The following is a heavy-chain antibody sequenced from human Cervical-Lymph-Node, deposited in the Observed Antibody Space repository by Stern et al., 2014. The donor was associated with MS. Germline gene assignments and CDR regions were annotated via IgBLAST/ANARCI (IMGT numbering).Heavy chain of an antibody. CDR1: GYTFSGFY. J-gene: IGHJ4*02. Sequence: VQLVESGADVKKPGASVRVSCKASGYTFSGFYMHWVRQAPGQGLEWMGWINPNNGGTTSAQKFQGRITMTTDTSTSTAFMELSSLTSDDTALYYCAKGSGHGYYFVFLAYWGQGTLVTVSS. CDR2: INPNNGGT. CDR3: AKGSGHGYYFVFLAY. D-gene: IGHD5-24*01. V-gene: IGHV1-2*02.